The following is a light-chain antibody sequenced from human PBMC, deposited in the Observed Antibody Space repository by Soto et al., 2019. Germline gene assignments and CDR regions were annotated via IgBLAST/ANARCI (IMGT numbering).Light chain of an antibody. CDR3: QQFNAYPLT. J-gene: IGKJ4*01. V-gene: IGKV1-9*01. Sequence: DIQLTQSPSFLSASVGDRVTISCRASQGISDYLAWYQQKPGKAPKLLIYGASTLQSGVPSRFSGSASGTEFTLIISSLQPEDFATYFCQQFNAYPLTVGGGTKLEIK. CDR2: GAS. CDR1: QGISDY.